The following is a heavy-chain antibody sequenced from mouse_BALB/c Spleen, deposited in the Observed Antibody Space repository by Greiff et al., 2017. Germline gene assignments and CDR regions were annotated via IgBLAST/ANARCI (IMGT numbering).Heavy chain of an antibody. D-gene: IGHD2-3*01. J-gene: IGHJ4*01. Sequence: EVQLQESGGDLVKPGGSLKLSCAASGFTFSSYGMSWVRQTPDKRLEWVATISSGGSYTYYPDSVKGRFTISRDNAENTLYLQMSSLKSEDTAMFYCARHDGTYAMDYWGQGTSVTVSS. CDR1: GFTFSSYG. CDR3: ARHDGTYAMDY. V-gene: IGHV5-6*01. CDR2: ISSGGSYT.